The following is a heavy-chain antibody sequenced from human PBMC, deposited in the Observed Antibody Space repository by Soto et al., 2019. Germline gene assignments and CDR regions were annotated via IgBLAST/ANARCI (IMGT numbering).Heavy chain of an antibody. CDR3: ARDPVDIAYYYGMDV. V-gene: IGHV4-30-4*08. Sequence: PSETLSLTCTVSGGSISSGDYYWSWIRQPPGKGLEWIGYIYYSGSAYYNPSLKSRVTISVDTSKNQFSLKLSSVTAADTAVYYCARDPVDIAYYYGMDVWGQGTTVTVSS. CDR2: IYYSGSA. CDR1: GGSISSGDYY. J-gene: IGHJ6*02. D-gene: IGHD5-12*01.